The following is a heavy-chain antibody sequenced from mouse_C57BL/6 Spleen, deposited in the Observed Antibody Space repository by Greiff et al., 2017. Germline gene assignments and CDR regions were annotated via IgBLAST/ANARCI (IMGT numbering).Heavy chain of an antibody. D-gene: IGHD3-2*01. CDR1: GFTFSDFG. J-gene: IGHJ2*01. CDR3: ARRQNYFDY. CDR2: ISSGSSTI. Sequence: EVMLVESGGGLVKPGGSLKLSCAASGFTFSDFGMHWVRQAPVNGLEWVAYISSGSSTIYYADTVKGRFTISRDNAKNTLFLQMTSLRSEDTAMYYCARRQNYFDYWGQGTTLTVSS. V-gene: IGHV5-17*01.